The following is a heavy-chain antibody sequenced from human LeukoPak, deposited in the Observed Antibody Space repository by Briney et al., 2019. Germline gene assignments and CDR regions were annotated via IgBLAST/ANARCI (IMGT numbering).Heavy chain of an antibody. V-gene: IGHV3-53*01. D-gene: IGHD6-19*01. CDR2: IYSDGYT. CDR1: GFTVSSNY. J-gene: IGHJ4*02. Sequence: GGSLRLSCAASGFTVSSNYMSWVRQAPGKGLEWVSVIYSDGYTCYADSVKGRFTVSRDNSKNTLYLQMNNLRAEDTAVYYCARDRSGWSDFDYWGQGTLVTVSS. CDR3: ARDRSGWSDFDY.